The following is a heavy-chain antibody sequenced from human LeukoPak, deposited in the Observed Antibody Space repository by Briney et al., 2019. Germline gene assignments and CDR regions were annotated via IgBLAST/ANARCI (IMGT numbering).Heavy chain of an antibody. CDR3: ASQQQLVLLDWFDP. Sequence: SETLSLTCAVYGGSFSGYYWSWIRQPPGKGLEWIGEINHSGSTDYNPSLKSRVTISVDTSKNQFSLKLRSVTAADTAVYFCASQQQLVLLDWFDPWGQGTLVTVSS. CDR2: INHSGST. V-gene: IGHV4-34*01. J-gene: IGHJ5*02. D-gene: IGHD1-1*01. CDR1: GGSFSGYY.